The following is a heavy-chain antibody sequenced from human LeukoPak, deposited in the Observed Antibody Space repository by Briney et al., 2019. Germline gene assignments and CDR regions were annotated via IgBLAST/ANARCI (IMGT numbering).Heavy chain of an antibody. CDR1: GFTVSSNY. V-gene: IGHV3-53*01. CDR3: ARVLYYYDSSGYYSDAFDI. D-gene: IGHD3-22*01. CDR2: IYSGGST. J-gene: IGHJ3*02. Sequence: PGGSLRLSCAASGFTVSSNYMSWVRQAPGKGLEWVSVIYSGGSTYYADSVKGRFTISRDNSKNTLYLQMNSLRAEDTAVHYCARVLYYYDSSGYYSDAFDIWGQGTMVTVSS.